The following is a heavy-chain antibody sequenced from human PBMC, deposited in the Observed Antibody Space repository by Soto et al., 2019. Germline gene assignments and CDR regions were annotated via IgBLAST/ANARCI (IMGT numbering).Heavy chain of an antibody. V-gene: IGHV3-7*01. D-gene: IGHD5-18*01. Sequence: GSLRLSCAASGFTFSSHWMSWVRQAPGKGLEWVANIKQDGSEKYYVDSVKGRFTISRGNAKNSLYLQMNSLRAEDTAVYYCARVQPDSVASYYYYMDVWGKGTTVTVSS. CDR1: GFTFSSHW. J-gene: IGHJ6*03. CDR2: IKQDGSEK. CDR3: ARVQPDSVASYYYYMDV.